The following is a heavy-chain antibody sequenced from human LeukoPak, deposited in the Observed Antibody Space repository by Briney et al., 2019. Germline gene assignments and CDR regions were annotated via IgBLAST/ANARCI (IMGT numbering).Heavy chain of an antibody. Sequence: SETLSLTCTVSGGSISSYYWSWIRQPPGKGLEWIGHIYYSGNTKYNPSLKSRVTISVDTSKNQFSLRLISVTAADTAVYYCARESRDVETVGFDYWGQRTLVTVST. CDR3: ARESRDVETVGFDY. CDR2: IYYSGNT. D-gene: IGHD1-26*01. V-gene: IGHV4-59*01. J-gene: IGHJ4*02. CDR1: GGSISSYY.